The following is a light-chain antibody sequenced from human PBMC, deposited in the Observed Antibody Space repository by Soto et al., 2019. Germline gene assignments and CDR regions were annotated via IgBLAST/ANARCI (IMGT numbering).Light chain of an antibody. CDR3: CSFAGTYIFVI. CDR1: SSDVGGYNY. J-gene: IGLJ2*01. Sequence: QSALTQPRSVSGSPGQSVTISCSGTSSDVGGYNYVSWYQQHPGKAPKLMIYDVNKRPSGVPDRFSGSKSGNTASLTISGLQTDDEADYYCCSFAGTYIFVIFGGGTKLTVL. CDR2: DVN. V-gene: IGLV2-11*01.